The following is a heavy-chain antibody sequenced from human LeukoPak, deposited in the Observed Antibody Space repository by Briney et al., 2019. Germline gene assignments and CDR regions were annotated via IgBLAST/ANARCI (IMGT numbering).Heavy chain of an antibody. CDR1: GGSFSGYY. Sequence: PSETLSLTCAVYGGSFSGYYWSWIRQPPGKGLERIGEINHSGSTNYNPSLKSRVTISVDTSKNQFSLKLSSVTAADTAVYYCARGHRGYNRSYYFDYWGQGTLVTVSS. J-gene: IGHJ4*02. D-gene: IGHD5-24*01. CDR2: INHSGST. CDR3: ARGHRGYNRSYYFDY. V-gene: IGHV4-34*01.